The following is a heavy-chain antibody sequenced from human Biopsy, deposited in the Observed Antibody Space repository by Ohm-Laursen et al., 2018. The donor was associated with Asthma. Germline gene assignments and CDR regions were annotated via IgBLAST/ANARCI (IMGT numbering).Heavy chain of an antibody. Sequence: SLRLSCAASGFAFNNSSMTWVRQAPGKGLEWVSSISARGVRTFYADSVKGRFTVSRDSSRNTLYLQLSTLRVEDTAVYFCAKITTDRQKANNWFDPWGQGTLVTASS. D-gene: IGHD3-22*01. V-gene: IGHV3-23*01. J-gene: IGHJ5*02. CDR3: AKITTDRQKANNWFDP. CDR1: GFAFNNSS. CDR2: ISARGVRT.